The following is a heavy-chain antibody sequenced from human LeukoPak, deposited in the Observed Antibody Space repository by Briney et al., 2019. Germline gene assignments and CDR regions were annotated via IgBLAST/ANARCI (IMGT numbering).Heavy chain of an antibody. J-gene: IGHJ6*03. CDR2: IYTSGST. Sequence: SETLSLTCTVSGGSISSGSYYWSWIRQPAGKGLEWIGRIYTSGSTNYNPSLKSRVTISVDTSKNQFSLKLSSVTAADTAVYYCARDRPYYYDYFMDVWGKGTTVTVSS. V-gene: IGHV4-61*02. CDR3: ARDRPYYYDYFMDV. CDR1: GGSISSGSYY.